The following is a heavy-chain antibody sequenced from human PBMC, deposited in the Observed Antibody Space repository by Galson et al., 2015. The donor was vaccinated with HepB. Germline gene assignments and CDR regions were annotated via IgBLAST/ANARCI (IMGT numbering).Heavy chain of an antibody. CDR2: FDPEDGET. D-gene: IGHD2-2*01. CDR3: ATGIVVVPAATRQQYYYYGMDV. V-gene: IGHV1-24*01. CDR1: GYTLTELS. Sequence: SVKVSCKVSGYTLTELSMHWVRQAPGKGLEWMGGFDPEDGETIYAQKFQGRVTMTEDTSTDTAYMELSSLRSEDTAVYYCATGIVVVPAATRQQYYYYGMDVWGQGTTVTVSS. J-gene: IGHJ6*02.